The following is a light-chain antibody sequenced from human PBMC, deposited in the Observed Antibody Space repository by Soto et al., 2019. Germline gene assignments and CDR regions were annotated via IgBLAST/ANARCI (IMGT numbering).Light chain of an antibody. CDR3: QTWGPGIRV. Sequence: QSVLTQSPSASASLGASVKLICTLSSGHSSYAIAWHQQQPEKGPRYLMKLDSDGSHSKGDGIPDRFSGSSSGAERYLTIYSLQSEDEADYYCQTWGPGIRVFGGGTKLTVL. V-gene: IGLV4-69*01. CDR2: LDSDGSH. CDR1: SGHSSYA. J-gene: IGLJ2*01.